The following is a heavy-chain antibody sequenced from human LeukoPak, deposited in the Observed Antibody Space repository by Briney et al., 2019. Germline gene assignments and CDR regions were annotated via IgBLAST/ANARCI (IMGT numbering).Heavy chain of an antibody. Sequence: KPSETLSLTCTVSGGSISSGDYYWSWIRQPPGKGLEWIGYIYYSGSTCYNPSLKSRVTISVDTSKNQFSLKLSSVTAADTAVYYCARVLGKGYYYYMDVWGKGTTVTVSS. CDR1: GGSISSGDYY. J-gene: IGHJ6*03. D-gene: IGHD7-27*01. V-gene: IGHV4-30-4*08. CDR3: ARVLGKGYYYYMDV. CDR2: IYYSGST.